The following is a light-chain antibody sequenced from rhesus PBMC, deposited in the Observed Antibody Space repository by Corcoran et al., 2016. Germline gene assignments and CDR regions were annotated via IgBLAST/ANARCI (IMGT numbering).Light chain of an antibody. CDR2: AAS. CDR1: QGISSY. J-gene: IGKJ2*01. CDR3: QQHHSFPPR. V-gene: IGKV1-25*02. Sequence: DIQMTQSPSSLSASVGDRVTITCRASQGISSYLAWYQQKPGKPPKLLNSAASTLQSGVPSSFSGSGYGTDFTLTISSLQPEDFATYYCQQHHSFPPRFGQGTKVEIE.